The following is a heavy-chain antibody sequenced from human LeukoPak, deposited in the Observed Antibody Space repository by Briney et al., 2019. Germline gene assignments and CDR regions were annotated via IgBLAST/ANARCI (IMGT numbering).Heavy chain of an antibody. Sequence: SGPTLVKPTQTLTLTCTFSGFSLSTSGMCVSWIRQPPGKALEWLARIDWDDDKYYSTSLKTRLTISKDTSKNQVVLTMTNMDPVDTATYYCARIAPDYGSGSRLDYWGRGTLVTVSS. CDR3: ARIAPDYGSGSRLDY. V-gene: IGHV2-70*11. J-gene: IGHJ4*02. CDR2: IDWDDDK. D-gene: IGHD3-10*01. CDR1: GFSLSTSGMC.